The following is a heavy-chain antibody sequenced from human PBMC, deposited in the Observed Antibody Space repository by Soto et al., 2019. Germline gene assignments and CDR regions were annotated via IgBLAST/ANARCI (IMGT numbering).Heavy chain of an antibody. V-gene: IGHV5-51*01. CDR2: IYPGDSDT. J-gene: IGHJ6*02. D-gene: IGHD3-10*01. CDR3: AGGGVRGVITRTRDYYGMDV. Sequence: GESLKISCKGSGYNFRNYWIGWVRQMPGKGLEWMGIIYPGDSDTRYSPSFQGQVTISADKSISTAYLQWSSLKASDTAMYYCAGGGVRGVITRTRDYYGMDVWGQGTTVTVSS. CDR1: GYNFRNYW.